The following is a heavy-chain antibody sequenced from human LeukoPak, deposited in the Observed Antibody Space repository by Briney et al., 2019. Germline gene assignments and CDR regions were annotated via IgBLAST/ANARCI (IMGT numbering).Heavy chain of an antibody. V-gene: IGHV4-59*01. CDR1: GGSISSYY. CDR3: ARVIGSSWYNWFDP. Sequence: SETLSLTCTVSGGSISSYYWSWIRQPLGKGLEWIGYIYYSGSTNYNPSLKSRVTISVDTSKNQFSLKLSSVTAADTAVYYCARVIGSSWYNWFDPWGQGTLVTVSS. D-gene: IGHD6-13*01. J-gene: IGHJ5*02. CDR2: IYYSGST.